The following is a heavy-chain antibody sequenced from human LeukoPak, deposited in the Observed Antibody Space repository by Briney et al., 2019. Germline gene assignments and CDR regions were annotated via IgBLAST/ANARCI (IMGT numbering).Heavy chain of an antibody. Sequence: PGRSLRLSCLASGFTLSHHGMHWVRQPPGKGLEWVAFVRYDGSEKYYADSVKGRFTVSRDNSNNALDLQMNTLTVEDTAVYYCARALSSTGGSYYFDSWGQGTLVTVSS. CDR1: GFTLSHHG. V-gene: IGHV3-33*01. D-gene: IGHD1-14*01. CDR2: VRYDGSEK. J-gene: IGHJ4*02. CDR3: ARALSSTGGSYYFDS.